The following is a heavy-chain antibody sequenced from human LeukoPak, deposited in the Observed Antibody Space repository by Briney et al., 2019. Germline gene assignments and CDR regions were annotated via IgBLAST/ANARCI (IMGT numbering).Heavy chain of an antibody. CDR1: GYTFTSCD. CDR3: TRGSSGRRDN. CDR2: MNPNSGNT. D-gene: IGHD6-19*01. J-gene: IGHJ4*02. V-gene: IGHV1-8*01. Sequence: ASVKVSCKASGYTFTSCDINWVRQATGQELEWMGWMNPNSGNTGYGHSFQGRITMTRDTSIGTAYMELSNLTSEDTAIYYCTRGSSGRRDNWGQGTLVTVSA.